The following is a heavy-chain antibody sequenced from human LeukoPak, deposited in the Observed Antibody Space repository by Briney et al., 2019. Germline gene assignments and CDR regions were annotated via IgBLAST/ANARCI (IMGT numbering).Heavy chain of an antibody. V-gene: IGHV4-59*04. Sequence: PSETLSLTCTVSGGSISSYYWSWTRQPPGKGLEWIAYIYYSGSTYYNPSLKSRVTMSVDTSKNQFSLKLSSVTAVDTAVYYCAKSVAWNYYYYMDVWGKGTTVTVSS. D-gene: IGHD5-12*01. CDR1: GGSISSYY. J-gene: IGHJ6*03. CDR2: IYYSGST. CDR3: AKSVAWNYYYYMDV.